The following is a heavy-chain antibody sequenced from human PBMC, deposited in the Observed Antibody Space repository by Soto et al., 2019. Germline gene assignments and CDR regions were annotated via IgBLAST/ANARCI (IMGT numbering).Heavy chain of an antibody. CDR1: GSTFSSYA. J-gene: IGHJ6*03. D-gene: IGHD4-17*01. Sequence: EVQLVESGGGLVQPGGSLRLSCAASGSTFSSYAMHWVRQAPGKGLEYVSAISSNGGSTYYANSVKGRFTISRDNSKNTLYLQMGSLRAEDMAVYYCARWLTVTTSDYYYYYMDVWGKGTTVTVSS. V-gene: IGHV3-64*01. CDR3: ARWLTVTTSDYYYYYMDV. CDR2: ISSNGGST.